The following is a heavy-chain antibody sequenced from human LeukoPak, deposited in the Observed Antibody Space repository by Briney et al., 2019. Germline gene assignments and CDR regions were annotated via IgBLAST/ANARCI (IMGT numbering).Heavy chain of an antibody. CDR1: GYTFTSYG. CDR2: ISAYNGNT. J-gene: IGHJ4*02. V-gene: IGHV1-18*01. CDR3: ARARRDIVVVPAAPYFDY. Sequence: ASVKVSCKASGYTFTSYGISWVRQAPGQGLEWMGWISAYNGNTNYAQKLQGRVTMTTDTSTSTAYMELRSLRSGDTAVYYCARARRDIVVVPAAPYFDYWGQGTLVTVSS. D-gene: IGHD2-2*01.